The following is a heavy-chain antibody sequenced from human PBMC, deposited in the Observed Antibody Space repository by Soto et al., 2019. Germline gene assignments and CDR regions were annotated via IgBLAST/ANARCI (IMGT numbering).Heavy chain of an antibody. CDR2: ISGRGGST. Sequence: EVQLLESGGGLVQPGGSLRLSCAASGFTFSSYAMSWVRQAPGKGLEWVSAISGRGGSTYYADSVKGRFTISRDNSKNTLYLQMNSLRAEDTAVYYCAKTSKDIVVVPAAIKGGFDYWGQGTLVTVSS. D-gene: IGHD2-2*01. V-gene: IGHV3-23*01. CDR3: AKTSKDIVVVPAAIKGGFDY. CDR1: GFTFSSYA. J-gene: IGHJ4*02.